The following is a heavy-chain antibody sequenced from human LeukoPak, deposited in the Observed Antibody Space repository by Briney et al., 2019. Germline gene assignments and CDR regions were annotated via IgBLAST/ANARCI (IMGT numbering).Heavy chain of an antibody. D-gene: IGHD2-21*01. J-gene: IGHJ6*02. CDR2: FDPEDGET. CDR1: GYTLTELS. CDR3: ATDLFQFRNSIYGMDV. V-gene: IGHV1-24*01. Sequence: GASVKGSCKVSGYTLTELSMHWVRQAPGKGLEWMGGFDPEDGETIYAQKFQGRVTMTEDTSTDTAYMELSSLRSEDTAVYYCATDLFQFRNSIYGMDVWGQGTTVTVSS.